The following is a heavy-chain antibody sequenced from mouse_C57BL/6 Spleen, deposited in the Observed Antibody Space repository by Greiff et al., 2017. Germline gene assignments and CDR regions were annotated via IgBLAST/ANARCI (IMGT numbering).Heavy chain of an antibody. V-gene: IGHV1-72*01. Sequence: VQLQQPGAELVKPGASVKLSCKASGYTFTSYWMHWVKQRPGRGLEWIGRIDPNSGGTKYNEKFKSKATLTVDKPSSTAYMQLSRLTSEDSAVYYCARWHDDDVYYAMDYWGQGTSVTVSS. CDR3: ARWHDDDVYYAMDY. CDR1: GYTFTSYW. CDR2: IDPNSGGT. D-gene: IGHD2-12*01. J-gene: IGHJ4*01.